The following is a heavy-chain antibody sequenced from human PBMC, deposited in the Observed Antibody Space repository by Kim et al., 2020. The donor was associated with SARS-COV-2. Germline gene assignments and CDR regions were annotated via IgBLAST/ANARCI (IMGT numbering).Heavy chain of an antibody. CDR1: GGSISSSSYY. CDR3: ARRRITMVRATNWFDP. Sequence: SETLSLTCTVSGGSISSSSYYWGWIRQPPGKGLEWIGSIYYSGSTYYNPSLKSRVTISVDTSKNQFSLKLSSVTAADTAVYYCARRRITMVRATNWFDPWGQGTLVTVSS. J-gene: IGHJ5*02. CDR2: IYYSGST. V-gene: IGHV4-39*01. D-gene: IGHD3-10*01.